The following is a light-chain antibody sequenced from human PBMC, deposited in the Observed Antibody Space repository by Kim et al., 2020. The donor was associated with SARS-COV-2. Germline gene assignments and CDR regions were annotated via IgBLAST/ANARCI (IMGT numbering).Light chain of an antibody. CDR3: QTYNSAPWT. CDR2: AAS. J-gene: IGKJ1*01. V-gene: IGKV1-27*01. CDR1: QDISNY. Sequence: GDRVTITCRASQDISNYLAWFQHKPGKAPKILIYAASALHSDVPSRFSVSGSGTDFTLTISNLQPEDVATFYCQTYNSAPWTFGQGTKVDIK.